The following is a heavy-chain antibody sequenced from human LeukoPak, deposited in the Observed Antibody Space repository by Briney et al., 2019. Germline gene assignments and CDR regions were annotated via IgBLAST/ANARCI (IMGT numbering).Heavy chain of an antibody. D-gene: IGHD3-3*01. CDR2: IYSGGST. J-gene: IGHJ4*02. Sequence: PGGSLRLSCAASGFTLSSYWMHWVRQAPGKGLVWVSVIYSGGSTYYADSVKGRFTISRDNSKNTLYLQMNSLRAEDTAVYYCARVADYDFWSGYYWAGGVLDYWGQGTLVTVSS. V-gene: IGHV3-53*01. CDR1: GFTLSSYW. CDR3: ARVADYDFWSGYYWAGGVLDY.